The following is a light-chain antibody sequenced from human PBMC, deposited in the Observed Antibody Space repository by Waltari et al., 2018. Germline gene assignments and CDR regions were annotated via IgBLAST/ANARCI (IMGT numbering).Light chain of an antibody. CDR3: QQTYSSPGYT. V-gene: IGKV1-39*01. CDR1: QSISTY. Sequence: DIQLTQSPSSLSASVGDTVAITCRASQSISTYLNWYQVKPGKAPKLLMYGASSLQRGVPSRFRGSGSGTDFTLTVTSLQPEDFVVYFCQQTYSSPGYTFGQGTKLE. J-gene: IGKJ2*01. CDR2: GAS.